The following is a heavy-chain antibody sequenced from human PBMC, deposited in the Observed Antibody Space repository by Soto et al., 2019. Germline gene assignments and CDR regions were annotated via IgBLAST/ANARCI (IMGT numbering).Heavy chain of an antibody. V-gene: IGHV1-18*01. Sequence: ASVKVSCKAPGYTFTTYGISWVRQAPGQGLEWMGWISTYRGNTNYAQNLQGRVTMTTDTSTSTAYMELRSLRSDDTAVYYCARDRGHGDFDGYWGQGTRVTVSS. J-gene: IGHJ4*02. CDR3: ARDRGHGDFDGY. CDR2: ISTYRGNT. CDR1: GYTFTTYG. D-gene: IGHD4-17*01.